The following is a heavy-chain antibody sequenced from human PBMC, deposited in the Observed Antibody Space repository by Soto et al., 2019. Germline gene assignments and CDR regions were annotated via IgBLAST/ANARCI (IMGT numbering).Heavy chain of an antibody. Sequence: QVQLVQSGAEVKKPGASVKVSCKASGYTFTSYGISWVRQAPGQGLEWMGWISAYNGNTNYAQKLQGRVTMTPDTSTRTAYLERRRLRSDDTAVYSCARDCGVISSSRYYYGIDVWGQGTPVTLSS. J-gene: IGHJ6*02. CDR1: GYTFTSYG. V-gene: IGHV1-18*01. D-gene: IGHD2-21*01. CDR2: ISAYNGNT. CDR3: ARDCGVISSSRYYYGIDV.